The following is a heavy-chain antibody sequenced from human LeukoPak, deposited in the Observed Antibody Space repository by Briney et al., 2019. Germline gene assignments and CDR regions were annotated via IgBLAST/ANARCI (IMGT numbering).Heavy chain of an antibody. Sequence: PGGSLRLSCAASGFTFSSYSMNWVRQAPGKGLEWVSYISSSSSTIYYADSVKGRFTISRDNAKNSLYLQMNSLRAEDTAVYYCARERIDKIAAPRYFDYWGQGTLVTVSS. D-gene: IGHD6-6*01. V-gene: IGHV3-48*01. CDR3: ARERIDKIAAPRYFDY. CDR1: GFTFSSYS. CDR2: ISSSSSTI. J-gene: IGHJ4*02.